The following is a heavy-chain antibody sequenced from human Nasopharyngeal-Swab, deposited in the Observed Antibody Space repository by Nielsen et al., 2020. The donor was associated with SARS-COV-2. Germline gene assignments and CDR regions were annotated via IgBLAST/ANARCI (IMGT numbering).Heavy chain of an antibody. CDR1: GFTFGTYA. J-gene: IGHJ6*03. V-gene: IGHV3-21*01. D-gene: IGHD3-10*01. CDR3: ARDLGDYYYYYYMDV. CDR2: ISGSGDFI. Sequence: GESLKISCAASGFTFGTYAMNWVRQAPGKGPEWVSFISGSGDFIYYAGSVKGRFTISRDNARNSLYLQMNSLRAEDTAIYYCARDLGDYYYYYYMDVWGKGTTVTVSS.